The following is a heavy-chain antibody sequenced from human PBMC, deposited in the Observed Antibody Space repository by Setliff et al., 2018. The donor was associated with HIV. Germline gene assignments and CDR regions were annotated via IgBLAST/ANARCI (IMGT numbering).Heavy chain of an antibody. Sequence: SETLSLTCTVSGGSISSGDCYWTWIRQHQGKGLEWSGYIYYSGSTYYSPSLKSRFTMSVDTSKNQFSLKLSSVTAADTAVYYCARAQEADYYYYMDVWGTGTTVTVSS. V-gene: IGHV4-31*03. CDR3: ARAQEADYYYYMDV. J-gene: IGHJ6*03. CDR1: GGSISSGDCY. CDR2: IYYSGST.